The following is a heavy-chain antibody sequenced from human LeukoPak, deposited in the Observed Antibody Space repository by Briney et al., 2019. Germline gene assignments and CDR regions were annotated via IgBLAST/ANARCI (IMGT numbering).Heavy chain of an antibody. D-gene: IGHD6-6*01. CDR3: ARSERRIAARLYYYYYYGMDV. CDR2: INHSGST. Sequence: SETLSLTCAVYGGSFSGYYWSWIRQPPGKGLEWIGEINHSGSTNYNPSLKSRVTISVDTSKNQFSLKLSSVTAADTAVYYCARSERRIAARLYYYYYYGMDVWGQGTTVTVSS. J-gene: IGHJ6*02. V-gene: IGHV4-34*01. CDR1: GGSFSGYY.